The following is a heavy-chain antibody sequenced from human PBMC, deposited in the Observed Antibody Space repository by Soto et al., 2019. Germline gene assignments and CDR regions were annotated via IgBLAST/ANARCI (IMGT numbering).Heavy chain of an antibody. V-gene: IGHV4-4*02. CDR1: GGSISTTNW. CDR3: ASGFDSDGLYNGGHP. J-gene: IGHJ5*02. D-gene: IGHD3-22*01. Sequence: VQLQESGPGLVKPSGTLSLTCTVSGGSISTTNWWSWVRQSPGKGLGWIGEILHIGSTNYNPSLKIRVTISIDKSKNQFSLRLSSVTAADTAVYYCASGFDSDGLYNGGHPWGQGTLVSVSS. CDR2: ILHIGST.